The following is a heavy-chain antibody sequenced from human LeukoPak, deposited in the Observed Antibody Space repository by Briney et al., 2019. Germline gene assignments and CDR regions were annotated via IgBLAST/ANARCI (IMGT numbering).Heavy chain of an antibody. CDR3: AKSFDPSGYDFRY. CDR1: WFNFRTYW. D-gene: IGHD5-12*01. J-gene: IGHJ4*02. CDR2: INWNGGST. Sequence: GGSLRLSCTASWFNFRTYWMTWVRQVPGKGREWVAGINWNGGSTGYADSAKGRFTISRDNAKNPLYLQMNSLRAEHPALYYCAKSFDPSGYDFRYWGQGTLVTVSS. V-gene: IGHV3-20*04.